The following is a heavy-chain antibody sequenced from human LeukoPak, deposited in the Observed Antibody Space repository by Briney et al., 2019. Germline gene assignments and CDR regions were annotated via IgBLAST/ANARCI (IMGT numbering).Heavy chain of an antibody. CDR2: ISSSGSTI. D-gene: IGHD3-10*01. V-gene: IGHV3-48*03. CDR3: ARVADYGSGSYLHFDY. CDR1: GFTFSYYE. J-gene: IGHJ4*02. Sequence: PGGSLRLSCAASGFTFSYYEMNWVRQAPEKGLEWVSYISSSGSTIYYADSVKGRFTISRDNAKNSLYLQMNSLRAEDTAVYYCARVADYGSGSYLHFDYWGQGTLVTVSS.